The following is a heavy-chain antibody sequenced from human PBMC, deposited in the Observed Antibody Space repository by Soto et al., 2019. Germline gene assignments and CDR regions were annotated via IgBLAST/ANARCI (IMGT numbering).Heavy chain of an antibody. D-gene: IGHD3-22*01. CDR2: IKQDGSEK. J-gene: IGHJ6*02. CDR1: GFTFSSYW. CDR3: ARFYYDSSGYLPSPYYYYYGMDV. Sequence: PGGSLRLSCAASGFTFSSYWMSWVRQAPGKGLEWVANIKQDGSEKYYVDYVKGRFTISRDNAKNSLYLQMNSLRAEDTAVYYCARFYYDSSGYLPSPYYYYYGMDVWGQGTTVTV. V-gene: IGHV3-7*04.